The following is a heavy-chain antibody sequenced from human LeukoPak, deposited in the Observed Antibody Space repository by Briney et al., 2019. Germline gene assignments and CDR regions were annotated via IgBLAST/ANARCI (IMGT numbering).Heavy chain of an antibody. D-gene: IGHD1-14*01. J-gene: IGHJ6*03. CDR1: GGSISSYY. CDR2: IYYSGST. V-gene: IGHV4-59*12. Sequence: SETLSLTCTVSGGSISSYYWSWIRQPPGKGLEWIGYIYYSGSTNYNPSLKSRVTISVDTSKNQFSLKLSSVTAADTAVYYCARVLNHYYYYYYMDVWGKGTTVTVSS. CDR3: ARVLNHYYYYYYMDV.